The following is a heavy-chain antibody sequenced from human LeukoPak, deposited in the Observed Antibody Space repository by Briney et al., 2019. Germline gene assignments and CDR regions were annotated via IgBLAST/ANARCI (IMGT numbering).Heavy chain of an antibody. CDR1: GFTFSSYA. J-gene: IGHJ6*02. Sequence: GGSLRLSCAASGFTFSSYAMSWVRQAPGKGLEWVSAISGSGGSTYYADSVKGRFTISRDNSKNTLYLQMNSLRAEDTAVYYCAKEAGYPKFPYYGMDVWGQGTTVTVS. CDR2: ISGSGGST. CDR3: AKEAGYPKFPYYGMDV. V-gene: IGHV3-23*01. D-gene: IGHD5-18*01.